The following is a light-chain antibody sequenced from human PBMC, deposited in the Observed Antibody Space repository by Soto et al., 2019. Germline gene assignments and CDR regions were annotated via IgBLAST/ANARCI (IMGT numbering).Light chain of an antibody. CDR3: QRYNRWPLS. V-gene: IGKV3-15*01. J-gene: IGKJ4*01. CDR1: QSISIY. Sequence: EIALTQSPATLSLSPWERATLSCRASQSISIYLAWYQQKPGQTPKLLIYDASTRATGVPARFSGGGSGTEFTLTINSLQSEDFAVYYCQRYNRWPLSFGGGTKVDIK. CDR2: DAS.